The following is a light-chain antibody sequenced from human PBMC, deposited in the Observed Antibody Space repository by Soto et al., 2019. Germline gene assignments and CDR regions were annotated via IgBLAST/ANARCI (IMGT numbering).Light chain of an antibody. V-gene: IGKV1-5*03. CDR3: QHYNSYSEA. CDR1: QTISSW. J-gene: IGKJ1*01. CDR2: KAS. Sequence: DIQMTQSPSTLSGSVGDRVTITCRASQTISSWLAWYQQKPGKAPKLLIYKASTLKTGVSARFGRSGYGTEVTLTISSLQPDDSATYYCQHYNSYSEAFGQGTKVELK.